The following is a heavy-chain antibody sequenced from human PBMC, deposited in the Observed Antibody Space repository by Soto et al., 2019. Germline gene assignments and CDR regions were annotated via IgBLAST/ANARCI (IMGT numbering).Heavy chain of an antibody. D-gene: IGHD2-2*01. V-gene: IGHV3-30*03. CDR1: GLTFNTYA. J-gene: IGHJ1*01. Sequence: QVQLVESGGGVGQPGTSLRLSCAASGLTFNTYAMNWIRLAPGKGLEWVAVISNDGSNKYYADSVKGRFTISRDNSKNTVYLQMNSRRGEDTGVYYCASGRGYCSESSCSYFDYFQHWGQGALVIVSS. CDR3: ASGRGYCSESSCSYFDYFQH. CDR2: ISNDGSNK.